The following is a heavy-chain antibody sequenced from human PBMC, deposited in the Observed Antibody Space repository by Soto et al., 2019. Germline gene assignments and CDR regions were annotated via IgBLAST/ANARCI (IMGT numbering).Heavy chain of an antibody. CDR1: GGSISSYY. CDR3: ARAATWYSSSWYKYFKH. D-gene: IGHD6-13*01. Sequence: PSETLSLTCTVSGGSISSYYWSWVRQPPGKGLEWMGYIYYSGSTNYNPSLKSQVTISADTSKNQFSLKLRAVTAADTAVSYCARAATWYSSSWYKYFKHWGQGTLVTVSS. CDR2: IYYSGST. J-gene: IGHJ1*01. V-gene: IGHV4-59*01.